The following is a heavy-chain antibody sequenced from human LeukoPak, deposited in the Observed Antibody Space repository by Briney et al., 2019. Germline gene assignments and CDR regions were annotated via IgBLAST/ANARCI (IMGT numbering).Heavy chain of an antibody. CDR2: INPSVGGT. CDR3: ARHGSGRYYPAEGRVDY. D-gene: IGHD3-10*01. CDR1: GYGFTSYY. V-gene: IGHV1-46*03. J-gene: IGHJ4*02. Sequence: ASVKVSCKAFGYGFTSYYIHWVRQAPGQGPEWMGIINPSVGGTTYARKFQGRVTMTRDTSTSTVYMELSSLRSEDTAVYYCARHGSGRYYPAEGRVDYWGQGTLVTVSS.